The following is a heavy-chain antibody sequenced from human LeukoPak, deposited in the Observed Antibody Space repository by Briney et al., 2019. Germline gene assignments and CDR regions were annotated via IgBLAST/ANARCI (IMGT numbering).Heavy chain of an antibody. CDR3: AREHGLLWFGELLHTIDY. CDR1: GDSVSSNSAA. D-gene: IGHD3-10*01. Sequence: SQTLSLTCAISGDSVSSNSAAWNWIRQSPSRGLEWLGRTYYRSKWYNDYAVSVKSRITINPDTSKNQFSLQLNSVTPEDTAVYYCAREHGLLWFGELLHTIDYWGQGTLVTVSS. V-gene: IGHV6-1*01. J-gene: IGHJ4*02. CDR2: TYYRSKWYN.